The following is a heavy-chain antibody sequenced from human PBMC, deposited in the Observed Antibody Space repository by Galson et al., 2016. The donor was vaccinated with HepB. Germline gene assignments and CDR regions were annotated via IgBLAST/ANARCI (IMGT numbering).Heavy chain of an antibody. J-gene: IGHJ6*03. D-gene: IGHD5-18*01. CDR3: VLGGPAMLTSPYSSYKDV. V-gene: IGHV3-43*01. CDR2: ITWDGEKT. Sequence: SLRLSCAASGFIFDDYTMHWVRQAPGKGLESVSVITWDGEKTNYADSVKGRLTISRDDTKNSLYLQMNSLRSEEPALYYCVLGGPAMLTSPYSSYKDVRVKGTTVTVSS. CDR1: GFIFDDYT.